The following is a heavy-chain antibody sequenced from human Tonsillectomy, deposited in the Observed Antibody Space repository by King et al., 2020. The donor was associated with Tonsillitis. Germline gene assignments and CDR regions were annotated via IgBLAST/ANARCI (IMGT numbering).Heavy chain of an antibody. CDR1: GFTFSNAW. CDR3: TTGERDGYGFFDY. CDR2: ITRKSDGATR. V-gene: IGHV3-15*07. J-gene: IGHJ4*02. Sequence: VQLVESGGGLVKPGGSLRLSCAASGFTFSNAWMNWVRQAPGRGLEWVGRITRKSDGATRDYAAPVKGRFTISRDDSKNMLYLQMNSLKTEDTAVYYCTTGERDGYGFFDYWGPGTLVTVSS. D-gene: IGHD5-24*01.